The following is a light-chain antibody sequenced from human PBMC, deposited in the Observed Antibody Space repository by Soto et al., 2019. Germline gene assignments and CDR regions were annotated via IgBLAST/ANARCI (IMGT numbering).Light chain of an antibody. Sequence: DIQLTQSPSFLSASVGDRVTITCRASQGISSYLAWYQQKPGKAPKLLIYDASTLQSGVPSRFSGSGSGTEFILTISSLLPEDFATYYCQQLNNFPLTFGQGTRLDIK. CDR1: QGISSY. J-gene: IGKJ5*01. V-gene: IGKV1-9*01. CDR3: QQLNNFPLT. CDR2: DAS.